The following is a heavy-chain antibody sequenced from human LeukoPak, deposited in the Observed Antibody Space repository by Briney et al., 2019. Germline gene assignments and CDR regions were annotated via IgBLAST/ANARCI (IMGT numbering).Heavy chain of an antibody. V-gene: IGHV1-46*02. Sequence: ASVKVSCTTSGYSFNSHHVHWVRQAPGQGLEWMGVKFSHDGTTSYTQNFQGRLTMTRDTSTSTVYMELSSLRSEDTAVYYCARDSGNFHYDMDVWGQGTTVTVSS. CDR1: GYSFNSHH. J-gene: IGHJ6*02. CDR2: KFSHDGTT. D-gene: IGHD3-10*01. CDR3: ARDSGNFHYDMDV.